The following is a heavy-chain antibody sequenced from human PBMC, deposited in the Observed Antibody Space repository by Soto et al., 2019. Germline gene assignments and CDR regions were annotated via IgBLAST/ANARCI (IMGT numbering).Heavy chain of an antibody. CDR3: ARDRVGPYSSSWYVPFDY. J-gene: IGHJ4*02. Sequence: SETLSLTCTVSGGSISSSNYYWGWIRQPPGKGLEWIGYIYYSGSTYYNPSLKSRVTISVDTSKNQFSLKLSSVAAADTAVYYCARDRVGPYSSSWYVPFDYWGQGTLVTVSS. CDR1: GGSISSSNYY. CDR2: IYYSGST. D-gene: IGHD6-13*01. V-gene: IGHV4-31*03.